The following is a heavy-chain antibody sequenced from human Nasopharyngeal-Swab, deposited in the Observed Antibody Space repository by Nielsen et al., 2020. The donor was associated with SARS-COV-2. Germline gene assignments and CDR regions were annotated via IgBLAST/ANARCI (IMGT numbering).Heavy chain of an antibody. D-gene: IGHD3-3*01. CDR1: GFTLSDYW. CDR2: ISGDGRRT. J-gene: IGHJ4*02. Sequence: GSLKISCSAAGFTLSDYWMHWVRQAPGKGLVWVSGISGDGRRTAYADSVKGRFTMSSDKAKNTIYLQMNSLSTDDTAVYYCARDQDGVTPNDFWGQGTLVTVSS. CDR3: ARDQDGVTPNDF. V-gene: IGHV3-74*01.